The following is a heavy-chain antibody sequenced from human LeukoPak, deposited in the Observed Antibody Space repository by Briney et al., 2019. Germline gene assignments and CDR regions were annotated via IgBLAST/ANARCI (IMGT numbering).Heavy chain of an antibody. CDR1: GGTYSSYA. CDR3: ARAPVGHFWSGFNLHY. Sequence: TVKVSCNASGGTYSSYAISWAPQPPGQGLEWMGGIILIFGTPNYAQKFQGRLTNTTHESTSTVYMELSSLISEDTAMYYCARAPVGHFWSGFNLHYWGEGTLVSDSS. CDR2: IILIFGTP. J-gene: IGHJ4*02. D-gene: IGHD3-3*02. V-gene: IGHV1-69*05.